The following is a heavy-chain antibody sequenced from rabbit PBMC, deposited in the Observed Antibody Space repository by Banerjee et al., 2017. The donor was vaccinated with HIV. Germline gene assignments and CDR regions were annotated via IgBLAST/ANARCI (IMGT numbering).Heavy chain of an antibody. V-gene: IGHV1S7*01. J-gene: IGHJ4*01. CDR1: GFTLSSYY. D-gene: IGHD4-1*01. Sequence: QLKESGGGLVQPGGSLKLSCKASGFTLSSYYMNWVRQAPGKGLEWIGYIDPLFGITYYANWVNGRFSISGENAQNTVFLQMTSLTAADTATYFCARDLAGVIGWNFGWWGPGTLVTVS. CDR2: IDPLFGIT. CDR3: ARDLAGVIGWNFGW.